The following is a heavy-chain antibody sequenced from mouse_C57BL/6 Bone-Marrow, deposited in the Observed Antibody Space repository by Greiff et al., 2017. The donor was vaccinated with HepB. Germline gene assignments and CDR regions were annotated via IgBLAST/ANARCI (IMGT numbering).Heavy chain of an antibody. CDR1: GYTFTSYW. V-gene: IGHV1-59*01. CDR2: IDPSDSYT. J-gene: IGHJ4*01. CDR3: ARPPLYSNLGMDY. Sequence: QVQLQQPGAELVRPGTSVKLSCKASGYTFTSYWMHWVKQRPGQGLEWIGVIDPSDSYTNYNQKFKGKATLTVDTSSSTAYMQLSSLTSEDSAVYYCARPPLYSNLGMDYWGQGTSVTVSS. D-gene: IGHD2-5*01.